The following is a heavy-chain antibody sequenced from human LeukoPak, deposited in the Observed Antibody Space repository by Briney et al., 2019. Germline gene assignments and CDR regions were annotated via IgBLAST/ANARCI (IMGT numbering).Heavy chain of an antibody. CDR1: GGSITNYY. V-gene: IGHV4-59*01. J-gene: IGHJ6*02. CDR2: IYYSGSP. CDR3: ARVPNYFGMDV. Sequence: KPSETLSLTCTGSGGSITNYYWSWIRQPPGKGLECIGYIYYSGSPNYNPSLKSRVTISVDTAKNQFSLKLRSVTAADTAVYYCARVPNYFGMDVWGPGTTVTVSS.